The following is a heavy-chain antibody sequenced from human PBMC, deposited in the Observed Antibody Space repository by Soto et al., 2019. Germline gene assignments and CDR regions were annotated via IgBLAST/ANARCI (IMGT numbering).Heavy chain of an antibody. J-gene: IGHJ4*02. D-gene: IGHD4-17*01. CDR2: IYWDNDK. CDR3: ADTTTVTTFDY. Sequence: QITLRESGPPRVKPTQTLTLTCTFSGFSLSTSGEGVGWIRQPPGKALEWLALIYWDNDKRYSPSLKSRLTITKDTSKNQVVLTMTNMDPVDTATYYCADTTTVTTFDYWGLGTLVTVSS. V-gene: IGHV2-5*02. CDR1: GFSLSTSGEG.